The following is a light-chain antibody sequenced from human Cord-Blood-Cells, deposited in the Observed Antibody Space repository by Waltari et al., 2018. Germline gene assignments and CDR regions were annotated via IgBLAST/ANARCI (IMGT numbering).Light chain of an antibody. Sequence: QSALTQPASVSGSPGQSITISCTGTRSDVGGYNYVSWYQPHPGKAPKLMIYDVSNRPSGVSNRFSGSKSGNTASLTISGLQAEDEADYYCSSYTSSITLVFGGGTKLTVL. CDR2: DVS. J-gene: IGLJ3*02. CDR1: RSDVGGYNY. V-gene: IGLV2-14*03. CDR3: SSYTSSITLV.